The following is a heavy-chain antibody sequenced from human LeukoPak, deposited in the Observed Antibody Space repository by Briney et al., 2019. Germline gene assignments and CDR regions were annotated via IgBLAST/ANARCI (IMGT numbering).Heavy chain of an antibody. CDR3: ARARAVAGPFRRAFDI. J-gene: IGHJ3*02. CDR1: GGSVSGYY. Sequence: KPSETLSLTCAVYGGSVSGYYWSWIRQPPGKGLEWIGEINHSGSTNYNPSLKSRVTISVDTSKNQFSLKLSSVTAADTAVYYCARARAVAGPFRRAFDIWGQGTMVTVSS. V-gene: IGHV4-34*01. CDR2: INHSGST. D-gene: IGHD6-19*01.